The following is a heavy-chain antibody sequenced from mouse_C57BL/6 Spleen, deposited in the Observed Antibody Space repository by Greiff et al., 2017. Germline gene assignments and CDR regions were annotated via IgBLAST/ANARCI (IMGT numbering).Heavy chain of an antibody. Sequence: QVHVKQSGAELVRPGASVTLSCKASGYTFTDYYINWVKQRPGQGLEWIARIYPGSGNTYYNEKFKGKATLTAEKSSSTAYMQLSSLTSEDSAVYFCARKDWDLNFDVWGTGTTVTVSS. J-gene: IGHJ1*03. D-gene: IGHD4-1*01. CDR1: GYTFTDYY. CDR3: ARKDWDLNFDV. V-gene: IGHV1-76*01. CDR2: IYPGSGNT.